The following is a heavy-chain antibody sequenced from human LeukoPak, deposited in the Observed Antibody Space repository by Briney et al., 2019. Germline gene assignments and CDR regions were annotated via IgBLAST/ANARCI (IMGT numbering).Heavy chain of an antibody. CDR1: GGSLSSHY. J-gene: IGHJ4*02. CDR2: IHDTGST. V-gene: IGHV4-59*11. CDR3: ARFSSGCSTSSCYLTY. D-gene: IGHD2-2*01. Sequence: SETLSLTCSVSGGSLSSHYWSWIRQPPGKGLELIGHIHDTGSTFYDPSLRGRVTISLDTSNNQFSLKLTSMTAADTAVYYCARFSSGCSTSSCYLTYWGQGTLVTVSS.